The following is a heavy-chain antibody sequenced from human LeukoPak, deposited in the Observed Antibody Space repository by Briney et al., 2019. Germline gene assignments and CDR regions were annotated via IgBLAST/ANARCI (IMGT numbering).Heavy chain of an antibody. CDR1: GFTVSSNS. CDR3: ARRAGAYSHPYDY. V-gene: IGHV3-53*01. CDR2: IYSDNT. D-gene: IGHD4/OR15-4a*01. J-gene: IGHJ4*02. Sequence: GGSLRLSCTVSGFTVSSNSMSWVRQAPGKGLEWVSFIYSDNTHYSDSVKGRFTISRDNSKNTLYLRMNSLRAEDTAVYYCARRAGAYSHPYDYWGQGTLVTVSS.